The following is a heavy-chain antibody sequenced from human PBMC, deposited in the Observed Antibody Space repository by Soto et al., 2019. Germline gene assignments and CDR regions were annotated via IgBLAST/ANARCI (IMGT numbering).Heavy chain of an antibody. Sequence: GASVKVSCKASGYTFTGYYMHWVRQAPGQGLEWMGWINPNSGGTNYAQKFQGRVTMTRDTSISTAYMELSRLRSDDTAAYYCAREVVVVVAAPYYYGMDVWGQGTTVTVSS. CDR1: GYTFTGYY. CDR2: INPNSGGT. D-gene: IGHD2-15*01. V-gene: IGHV1-2*02. J-gene: IGHJ6*02. CDR3: AREVVVVVAAPYYYGMDV.